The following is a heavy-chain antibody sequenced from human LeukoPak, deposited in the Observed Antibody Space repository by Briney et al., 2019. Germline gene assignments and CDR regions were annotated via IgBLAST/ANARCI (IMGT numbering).Heavy chain of an antibody. Sequence: VGSLRLSCAASGFIFSNYWMNWVRQAPGEGLQWVADINRDGREEYYVDSVKGRFTISRDNAKNSLSLQMSSLRAEDTAVFYFVGRRTSAAGNFWGQGTLVTVSS. CDR2: INRDGREE. V-gene: IGHV3-7*01. CDR3: VGRRTSAAGNF. J-gene: IGHJ4*02. D-gene: IGHD6-13*01. CDR1: GFIFSNYW.